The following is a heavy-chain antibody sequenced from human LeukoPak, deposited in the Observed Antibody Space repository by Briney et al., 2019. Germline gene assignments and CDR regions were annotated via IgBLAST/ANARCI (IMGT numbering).Heavy chain of an antibody. V-gene: IGHV3-48*03. J-gene: IGHJ6*02. Sequence: PGGSLRLSCAASGFTFSSYEMNWVRQAPGKGLEWVSYTSSSGSTIYYADSVKGRFTISRDNAKNSLYLQMNSLRAEDTAVYYCARDRKSWANYYGMDVWGQGTTVTVSS. CDR1: GFTFSSYE. CDR3: ARDRKSWANYYGMDV. D-gene: IGHD6-13*01. CDR2: TSSSGSTI.